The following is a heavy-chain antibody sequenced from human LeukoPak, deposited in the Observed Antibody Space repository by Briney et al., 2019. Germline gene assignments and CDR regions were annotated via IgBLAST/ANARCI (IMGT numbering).Heavy chain of an antibody. Sequence: GGSLRLSCAASGFTFSTYWMSWVRQAPGKGLKWVANIKPDGSEKYYVDSVKGRFTISRDNAKNSLFLQMNSLRAEDTAVYYCARGGIPSTGYYFYWGQGTLVTVSS. CDR2: IKPDGSEK. CDR3: ARGGIPSTGYYFY. V-gene: IGHV3-7*01. D-gene: IGHD3-9*01. J-gene: IGHJ4*02. CDR1: GFTFSTYW.